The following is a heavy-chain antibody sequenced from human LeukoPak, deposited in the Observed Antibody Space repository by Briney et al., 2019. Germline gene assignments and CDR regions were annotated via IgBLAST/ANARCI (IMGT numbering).Heavy chain of an antibody. Sequence: SVKVSCKASGDTFSSHTISWVRQAPGQGLEWMGRIIPILGIANYAQKFQGRVTITADKSTSTAYMELSSLRSEDTAVYYCARGSELARFDYWGQGTLVTVSS. CDR3: ARGSELARFDY. V-gene: IGHV1-69*02. CDR1: GDTFSSHT. CDR2: IIPILGIA. J-gene: IGHJ4*02. D-gene: IGHD1-26*01.